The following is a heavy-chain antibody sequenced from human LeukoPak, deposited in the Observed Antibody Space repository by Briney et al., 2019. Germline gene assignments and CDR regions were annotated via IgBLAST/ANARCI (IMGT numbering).Heavy chain of an antibody. V-gene: IGHV3-7*04. J-gene: IGHJ4*02. Sequence: GGSLRLSCAASGFTFSSYWMSWVRQPPGKGLEWVANINQDGSEKYYVDSVKGRFTISRDNAKNSPYLQMNSLRAEDTAVYYCARGMSTGEYWGQGTLVTVSS. CDR2: INQDGSEK. D-gene: IGHD3-16*01. CDR1: GFTFSSYW. CDR3: ARGMSTGEY.